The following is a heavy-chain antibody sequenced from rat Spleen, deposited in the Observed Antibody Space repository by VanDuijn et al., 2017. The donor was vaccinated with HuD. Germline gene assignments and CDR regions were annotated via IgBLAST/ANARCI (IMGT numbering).Heavy chain of an antibody. CDR2: VSPSGAIT. CDR3: ARVGLGAHDY. Sequence: EVHLVESGGGLVQPGRSLKLSCAASGFTFSNFGMHWIRQAPTKGLEWVASVSPSGAITNYRDSVKGRFTISRDDAKNTQYLQLDSLRSGDTATYYCARVGLGAHDYWGQGVMVTVSS. V-gene: IGHV5-19*01. D-gene: IGHD5-1*01. J-gene: IGHJ2*01. CDR1: GFTFSNFG.